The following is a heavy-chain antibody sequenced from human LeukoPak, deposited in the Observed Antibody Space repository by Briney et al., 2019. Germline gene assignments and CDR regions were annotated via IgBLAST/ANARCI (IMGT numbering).Heavy chain of an antibody. D-gene: IGHD3-3*01. Sequence: GGSLRLSCAASGFTFSSYAMSWVRQAPGKGLEWVSAISGSGGSTYYADSVKGRFTISRDNSKNTLYLQMNSLRAEDTAVYYCAKHGVLRFLEWFDYYFDYWGQGTLVTVSS. V-gene: IGHV3-23*01. CDR3: AKHGVLRFLEWFDYYFDY. CDR2: ISGSGGST. J-gene: IGHJ4*02. CDR1: GFTFSSYA.